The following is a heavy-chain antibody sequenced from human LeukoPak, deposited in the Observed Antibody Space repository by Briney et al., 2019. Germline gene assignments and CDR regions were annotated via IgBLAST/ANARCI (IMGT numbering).Heavy chain of an antibody. Sequence: SETLSLTCAVYGGSFSGYSWSWIRQPPGKGLEWIGEINHSGSTNYNPSLKSRVAISVDTSKNQFSLKLSSVTAADTAVYYCAREAPVVPAASGWFDPWGQGTLVTVSS. V-gene: IGHV4-34*01. CDR3: AREAPVVPAASGWFDP. J-gene: IGHJ5*02. CDR1: GGSFSGYS. CDR2: INHSGST. D-gene: IGHD2-2*01.